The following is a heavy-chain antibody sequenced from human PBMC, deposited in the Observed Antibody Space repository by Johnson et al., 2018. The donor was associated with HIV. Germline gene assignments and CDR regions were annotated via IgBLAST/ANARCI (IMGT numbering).Heavy chain of an antibody. CDR2: ISGSGGST. D-gene: IGHD6-13*01. J-gene: IGHJ3*02. V-gene: IGHV3-23*04. Sequence: VQLVESGGGVVQPGRSLRLSCAASGFTFSSYGMHWVRQAPGKGLEWVSAISGSGGSTYYADSVTGRVTISRDNSKNTLYLQMNSLRAEDATVYYYAGGRISADSDAFDMWGQGTRVTGSA. CDR3: AGGRISADSDAFDM. CDR1: GFTFSSYG.